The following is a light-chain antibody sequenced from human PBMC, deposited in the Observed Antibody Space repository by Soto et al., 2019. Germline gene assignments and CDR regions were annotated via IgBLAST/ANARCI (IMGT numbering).Light chain of an antibody. V-gene: IGKV3-15*01. Sequence: EIVLTQAPGTLSLSRGEGAALCCRASQSVSSNLAWYQLKPGQAPRLLIYGASTRATGIPARFSGRGSGTEFTRTISSLQSEDFAVYYCQQYGSSPWTFGQGTKVDIK. CDR1: QSVSSN. CDR3: QQYGSSPWT. J-gene: IGKJ1*01. CDR2: GAS.